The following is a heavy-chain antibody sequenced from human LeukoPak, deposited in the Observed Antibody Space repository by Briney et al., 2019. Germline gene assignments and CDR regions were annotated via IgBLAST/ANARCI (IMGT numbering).Heavy chain of an antibody. CDR2: ICPDGTGI. CDR3: VRDFRSADY. V-gene: IGHV3-74*01. J-gene: IGHJ4*02. Sequence: GGSLRLSCAASGFIFSFYCMHWVRQAPGKGPMWVSRICPDGTGISYADSVKARFTTSRDNAKNTVYLQMNSLGEEDTAVYYCVRDFRSADYWGQGTLVTVSS. CDR1: GFIFSFYC.